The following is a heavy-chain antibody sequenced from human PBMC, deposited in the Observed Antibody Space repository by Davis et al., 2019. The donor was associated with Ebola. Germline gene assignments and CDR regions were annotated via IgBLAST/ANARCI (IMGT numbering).Heavy chain of an antibody. V-gene: IGHV3-11*04. CDR2: ISSSGSTI. CDR3: ARGPLPLVRDLYYYYYYGMDV. D-gene: IGHD6-6*01. J-gene: IGHJ6*02. Sequence: GGSLRLSCAASGFTFSDYYMSWIRQAPGKGLEWVSYISSSGSTIYYADSVKGRFTISRDNAKNSLYLQMNSLRDEDTAVYYCARGPLPLVRDLYYYYYYGMDVWGQGTTVTVSS. CDR1: GFTFSDYY.